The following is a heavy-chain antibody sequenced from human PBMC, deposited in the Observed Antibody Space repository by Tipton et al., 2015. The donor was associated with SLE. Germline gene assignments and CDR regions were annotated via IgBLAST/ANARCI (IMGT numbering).Heavy chain of an antibody. CDR1: GGSISSYY. V-gene: IGHV4-59*12. CDR2: IYYSGST. Sequence: TLSLTCAVSGGSISSYYWSWIRQPPGKGLEWIGYIYYSGSTNYNPSLKSRVTISVDTSKNQLSLKLRSVTAADTAVYYCARAPGLDRDYYYYYYMDVWGKGTTVTVSS. CDR3: ARAPGLDRDYYYYYYMDV. D-gene: IGHD3/OR15-3a*01. J-gene: IGHJ6*03.